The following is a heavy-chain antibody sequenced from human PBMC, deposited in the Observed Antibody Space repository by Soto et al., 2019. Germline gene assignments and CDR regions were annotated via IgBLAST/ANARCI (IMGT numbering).Heavy chain of an antibody. CDR3: ARVATGYYYYYMDV. Sequence: PSETLSLTCTVSVGTISSYYWSWIRQPPGKGLEWIGYIYYSGSTNYNPSLKSRVTISVDTSKNQFSLKLSSVTAADTAVYYCARVATGYYYYYMDVWGKGTTVTSP. J-gene: IGHJ6*03. V-gene: IGHV4-59*01. D-gene: IGHD5-12*01. CDR2: IYYSGST. CDR1: VGTISSYY.